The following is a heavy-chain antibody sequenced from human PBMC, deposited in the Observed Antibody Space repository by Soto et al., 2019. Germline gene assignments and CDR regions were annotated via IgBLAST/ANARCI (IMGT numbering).Heavy chain of an antibody. CDR3: AKGCGNTAMLVYFDY. CDR1: GFTFSNYA. J-gene: IGHJ4*02. CDR2: ISDSGGSA. Sequence: EVQLLESGGDLVQPGGSLRLSCAASGFTFSNYAMSWVRQAPGKGLEWVSGISDSGGSAYYADSVKGRFTISRDNSKNTLYLQMNSLRGEDTAVYYCAKGCGNTAMLVYFDYWGQGTLVTVSS. V-gene: IGHV3-23*01. D-gene: IGHD5-18*01.